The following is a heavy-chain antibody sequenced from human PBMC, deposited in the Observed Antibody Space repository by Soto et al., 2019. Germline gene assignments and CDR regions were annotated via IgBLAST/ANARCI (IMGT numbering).Heavy chain of an antibody. CDR3: ARAGYYNSWFDP. CDR1: GVSISSRSYY. D-gene: IGHD3-9*01. Sequence: PSQTLSLTCTVSGVSISSRSYYLGWIRQPPGKGLEWIGSIFYSGSTYYNPSLKSRVTISVDTSKTQFSLKLSSVTAADTAVYYCARAGYYNSWFDPWGQGTLVTVSS. CDR2: IFYSGST. V-gene: IGHV4-39*01. J-gene: IGHJ5*02.